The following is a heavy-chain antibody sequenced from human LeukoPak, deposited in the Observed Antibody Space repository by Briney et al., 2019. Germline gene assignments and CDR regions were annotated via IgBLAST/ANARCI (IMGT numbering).Heavy chain of an antibody. J-gene: IGHJ4*02. V-gene: IGHV3-23*01. D-gene: IGHD3-10*01. CDR3: AKRGVVIRVILVGFHREAYYFDS. CDR2: MSGNGRST. CDR1: GFTFSNYA. Sequence: PGGSLRLSCAASGFTFSNYAMSWVRQAPGKGPEWVSAMSGNGRSTYYADSVKGRFTISRDNSKKTLHLQMNSLRAEDTAVDFCAKRGVVIRVILVGFHREAYYFDSWGQGDLVTVSS.